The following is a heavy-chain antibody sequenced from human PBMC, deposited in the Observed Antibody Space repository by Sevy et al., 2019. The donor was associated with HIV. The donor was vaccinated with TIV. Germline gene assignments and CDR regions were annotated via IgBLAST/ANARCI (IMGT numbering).Heavy chain of an antibody. D-gene: IGHD6-19*01. Sequence: GGSLRLSCAISGFTVNDKYIIWVRQAPGKGLEWVSVIFSSGSTYYADSAKGRFTIARDNSKNTVDLQMNSVRAEDTAVYYCVSLFLSYRSGWSYYDYWGQGTLVTVSS. J-gene: IGHJ4*02. CDR2: IFSSGST. V-gene: IGHV3-66*02. CDR3: VSLFLSYRSGWSYYDY. CDR1: GFTVNDKY.